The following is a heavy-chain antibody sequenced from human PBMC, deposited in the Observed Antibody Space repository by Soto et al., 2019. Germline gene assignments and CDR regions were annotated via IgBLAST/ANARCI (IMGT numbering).Heavy chain of an antibody. V-gene: IGHV3-64*01. J-gene: IGHJ6*02. CDR2: ISSNGGST. CDR3: ARVSPPLLWFGESPHGMDV. Sequence: GGSLRLSCAASGFTFSSYAMHWVRQAPGKGLEYVSAISSNGGSTYYANSVKGRFTISRDNSKNTLYLQMGSPRAEDMAVYYCARVSPPLLWFGESPHGMDVWGQGTTVTVSS. CDR1: GFTFSSYA. D-gene: IGHD3-10*01.